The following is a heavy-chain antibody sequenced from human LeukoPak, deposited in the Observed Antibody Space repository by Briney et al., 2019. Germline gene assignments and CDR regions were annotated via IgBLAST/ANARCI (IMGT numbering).Heavy chain of an antibody. Sequence: GGSLRLSCAASGFMFSNYDMHWVRQVSGKGLEWVSGIGSAGDTYYPGSVKGRFTISRENAKNSLSLEMNSLGVEDTALYYCARKRCSGGSCYDDALDIWGQGTMVTVSS. V-gene: IGHV3-13*01. CDR1: GFMFSNYD. CDR2: IGSAGDT. D-gene: IGHD2-15*01. J-gene: IGHJ3*02. CDR3: ARKRCSGGSCYDDALDI.